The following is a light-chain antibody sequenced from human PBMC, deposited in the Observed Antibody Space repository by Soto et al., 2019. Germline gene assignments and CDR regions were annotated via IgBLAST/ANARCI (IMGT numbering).Light chain of an antibody. CDR3: QQRSNWPSGT. Sequence: EIVLTQSPATLSLSPGERATLSCRASQSVTNYLAWYQQNPGQAPRLLMYDASNRATGIPARFSGSGSGTDFTLTISSLEPEDFAVDYCQQRSNWPSGTFGQGTKVEIK. V-gene: IGKV3-11*01. J-gene: IGKJ1*01. CDR1: QSVTNY. CDR2: DAS.